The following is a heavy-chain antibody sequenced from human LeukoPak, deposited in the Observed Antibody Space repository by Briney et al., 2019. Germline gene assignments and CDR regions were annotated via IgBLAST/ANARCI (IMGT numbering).Heavy chain of an antibody. Sequence: GGSLRLSCAASGFTFSSYGMYWVRQAPGKGLMYSSRNNGDGSTTNYADVVKGRFTMSRDNVKNTLYLQMNSLRVEDTAVYYCARDPRNVGLAPWGQGTLVTVSS. J-gene: IGHJ5*02. D-gene: IGHD2-15*01. CDR3: ARDPRNVGLAP. CDR1: GFTFSSYG. V-gene: IGHV3-74*01. CDR2: NNGDGSTT.